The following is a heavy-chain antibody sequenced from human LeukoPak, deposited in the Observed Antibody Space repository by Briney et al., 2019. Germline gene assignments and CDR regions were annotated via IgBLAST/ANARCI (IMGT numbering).Heavy chain of an antibody. V-gene: IGHV3-21*04. J-gene: IGHJ4*02. CDR2: ISGSSSYI. CDR1: GFTFSSYA. CDR3: ARPGPTFGGVITYFDY. D-gene: IGHD3-16*02. Sequence: GGSLRLSCAASGFTFSSYAMSWVRQAPGKGLEWVSSISGSSSYIFYADAVKGRFTISRDNAKNSLYLQLNSLRAEDTALYYCARPGPTFGGVITYFDYWGQGTLVTVSS.